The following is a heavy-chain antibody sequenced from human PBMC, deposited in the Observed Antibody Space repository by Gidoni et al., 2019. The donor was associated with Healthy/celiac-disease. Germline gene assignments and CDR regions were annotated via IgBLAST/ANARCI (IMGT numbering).Heavy chain of an antibody. CDR2: ISYDGSNK. Sequence: QVQPAAAVGGVVHPGRSPRPLCAASGLPFCCYAIHWVRQAPGKGVEWVAVISYDGSNKYYADSVKGRFTISRDNSKSTLYLQMNSLRGEDTAVYYCARAYQLLYTFDSWGQGTLVTVSS. CDR1: GLPFCCYA. J-gene: IGHJ4*02. V-gene: IGHV3-30-3*01. D-gene: IGHD2-2*02. CDR3: ARAYQLLYTFDS.